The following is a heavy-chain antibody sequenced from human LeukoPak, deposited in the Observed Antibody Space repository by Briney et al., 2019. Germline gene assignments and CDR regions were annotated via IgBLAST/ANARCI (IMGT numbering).Heavy chain of an antibody. D-gene: IGHD3-22*01. J-gene: IGHJ5*02. V-gene: IGHV3-33*01. CDR3: ARDLPEHYYDSSPAWFDP. CDR1: GFTFSSYG. CDR2: IWYDGSNK. Sequence: PGGSLRLSCAASGFTFSSYGMHWVRQAPGKGLEWVAVIWYDGSNKYYAGSVKGRFTISRDNSKNTLYLQMNSLRAEDTAVYYCARDLPEHYYDSSPAWFDPWGQGTLVTVSS.